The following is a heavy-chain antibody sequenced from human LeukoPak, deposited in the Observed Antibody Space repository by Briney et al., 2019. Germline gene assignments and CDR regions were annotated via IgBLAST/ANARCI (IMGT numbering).Heavy chain of an antibody. CDR3: ARTNGWGYCSSTSCYYFDP. D-gene: IGHD2-2*01. Sequence: SQTLSLTCTVSGGSISSGGYYWSWFRQHPGKGLEWIGYIYYSGSTYYNPSLKSRVTISVDTSKNQFSLKLSSVTAADTAVYYCARTNGWGYCSSTSCYYFDPWGQGTLVTVSS. J-gene: IGHJ5*02. CDR1: GGSISSGGYY. V-gene: IGHV4-31*03. CDR2: IYYSGST.